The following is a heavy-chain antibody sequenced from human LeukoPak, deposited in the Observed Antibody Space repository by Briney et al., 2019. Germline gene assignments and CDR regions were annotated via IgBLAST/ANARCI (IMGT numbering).Heavy chain of an antibody. D-gene: IGHD2-2*01. CDR2: ISSSGSNI. V-gene: IGHV3-11*04. CDR3: ARDVDVVVPAAIEGLLDY. Sequence: LSSAASGFTSTDYYTSWVRHAPGKGLEWGSCISSSGSNIYYGESVKDRFTISRDNAKNSLYLQTNLPRAEDTAVYDCARDVDVVVPAAIEGLLDYWGQGTLVTVSS. CDR1: GFTSTDYY. J-gene: IGHJ4*02.